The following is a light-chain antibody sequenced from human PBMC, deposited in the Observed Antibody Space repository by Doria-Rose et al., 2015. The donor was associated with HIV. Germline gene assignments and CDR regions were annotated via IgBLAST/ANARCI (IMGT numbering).Light chain of an antibody. CDR3: HQYGTSWT. V-gene: IGKV3-20*01. CDR2: DGS. CDR1: QGFSSTY. Sequence: EIVMTQPPGTLSLSPGERATLSCRASQGFSSTYLAWYQQKPGQAPSLLIYDGSTRATGIPDRFSASGSGTDFTLTINRLEPEDFALYYCHQYGTSWTFGQGTKVEI. J-gene: IGKJ1*01.